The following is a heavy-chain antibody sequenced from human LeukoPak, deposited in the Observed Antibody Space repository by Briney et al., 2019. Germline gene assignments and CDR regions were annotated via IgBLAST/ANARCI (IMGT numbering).Heavy chain of an antibody. CDR3: ARGGMYQLLYGDAFDI. J-gene: IGHJ3*02. CDR1: GYTFTSYA. Sequence: ASVKVSCKASGYTFTSYAMHWVRQAPGQRLEWMGWINAGNGNTKYSQKFQGRVTITADESTSTAYMELSSLRSEDTAVYYCARGGMYQLLYGDAFDIWGQGTMVTVSS. V-gene: IGHV1-3*01. D-gene: IGHD2-2*02. CDR2: INAGNGNT.